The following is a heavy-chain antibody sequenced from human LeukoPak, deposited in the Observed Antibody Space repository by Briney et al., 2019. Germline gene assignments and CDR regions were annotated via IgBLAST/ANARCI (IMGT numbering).Heavy chain of an antibody. J-gene: IGHJ4*02. CDR2: INSDGSTT. CDR3: ARDTLAVAGDLDF. CDR1: GFTFSSYW. V-gene: IGHV3-74*01. Sequence: GGSLRLSCGASGFTFSSYWMHWVRQAPGKGLVWISRINSDGSTTSYADSVKGRFSISRDNAKNTLYLQMNSLRVEDTAVYYCARDTLAVAGDLDFWGQGTLVTVSS. D-gene: IGHD6-19*01.